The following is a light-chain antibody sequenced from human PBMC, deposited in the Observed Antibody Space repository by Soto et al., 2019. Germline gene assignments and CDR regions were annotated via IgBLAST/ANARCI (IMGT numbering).Light chain of an antibody. Sequence: QSVLTQPPSVSGAPGQRVTISCAGSASNIGASYDVHWYQQVPGTAPKLLIYGNFNRPSGVPDRFSGSKSGTSASLAITGLQAEDEADYYCQSSDYNLSGVLFGGGTQLTVL. CDR1: ASNIGASYD. V-gene: IGLV1-40*01. CDR2: GNF. CDR3: QSSDYNLSGVL. J-gene: IGLJ7*01.